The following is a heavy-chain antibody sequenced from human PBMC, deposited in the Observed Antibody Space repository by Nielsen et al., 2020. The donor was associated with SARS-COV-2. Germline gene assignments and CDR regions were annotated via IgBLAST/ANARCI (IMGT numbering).Heavy chain of an antibody. D-gene: IGHD3-10*01. V-gene: IGHV3-66*01. Sequence: GVLKISCAASGVTVSSNYMSWVRQAPGKGLEWVSVIYSGGSTYSADSVKGRFTISRDKSKNTLYLQMNSLRDEDTAVYYCARGFGNAFDIWGQGTMVTVSS. CDR2: IYSGGST. CDR1: GVTVSSNY. CDR3: ARGFGNAFDI. J-gene: IGHJ3*02.